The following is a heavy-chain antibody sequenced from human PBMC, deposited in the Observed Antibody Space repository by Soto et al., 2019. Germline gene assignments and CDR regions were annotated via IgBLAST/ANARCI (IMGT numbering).Heavy chain of an antibody. CDR2: ISAYNGNT. V-gene: IGHV1-18*01. D-gene: IGHD4-4*01. Sequence: GTSVKVTCKASGYTLTSNGISWVRQAPGQGLEWMGWISAYNGNTNYAQKLQGRVTMTTDTSTSTAYMELSSLRSEDTAVYYCASSYSNYALIDYYYYGMDVWGQGTTVTVSS. J-gene: IGHJ6*02. CDR3: ASSYSNYALIDYYYYGMDV. CDR1: GYTLTSNG.